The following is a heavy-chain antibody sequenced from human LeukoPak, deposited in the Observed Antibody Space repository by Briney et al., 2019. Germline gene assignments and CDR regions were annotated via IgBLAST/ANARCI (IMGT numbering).Heavy chain of an antibody. CDR1: GFILSTYG. CDR2: VSGGGVNT. J-gene: IGHJ4*02. Sequence: PGGSLRLSCAASGFILSTYGMSWVRQAPGKGLEWVSIVSGGGVNTYYVDSVKGRFTISRDNSKNTLYLQMNSLRVEDTAVYYCAKGRTDYGTGFDLWGQGTLVRVSS. CDR3: AKGRTDYGTGFDL. D-gene: IGHD4-17*01. V-gene: IGHV3-23*01.